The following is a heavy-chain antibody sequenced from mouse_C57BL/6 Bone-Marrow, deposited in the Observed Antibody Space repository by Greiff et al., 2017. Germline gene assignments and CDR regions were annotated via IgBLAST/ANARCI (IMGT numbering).Heavy chain of an antibody. CDR3: ARRYYYGSSEAMDY. CDR2: IDPSDSYT. J-gene: IGHJ4*01. D-gene: IGHD1-1*01. V-gene: IGHV1-59*01. Sequence: QVQLQQSGAELVRPGTSVKLSCKASGYTFTSHWLHWVRQRPGQGLAWIGVIDPSDSYTNYNQQFTGKATLTVDTSSSTAYMQLCSLTSEDSAVYDSARRYYYGSSEAMDYWGQGTSVTVSS. CDR1: GYTFTSHW.